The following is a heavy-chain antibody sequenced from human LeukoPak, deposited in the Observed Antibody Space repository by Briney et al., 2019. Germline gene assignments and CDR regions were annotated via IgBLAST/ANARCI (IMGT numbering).Heavy chain of an antibody. V-gene: IGHV6-1*01. D-gene: IGHD3-22*01. CDR2: TYYTSKWKN. CDR3: ARGYHISGFGS. CDR1: GDSVSNSNAA. Sequence: SQTLSLTCAISGDSVSNSNAAWNWIRQSSSRGLEWLGRTYYTSKWKNDYAVSVKGRIAINPDTSKNQFSLQLNSVTPEDTAVYYCARGYHISGFGSWGQGTLVTVSS. J-gene: IGHJ4*02.